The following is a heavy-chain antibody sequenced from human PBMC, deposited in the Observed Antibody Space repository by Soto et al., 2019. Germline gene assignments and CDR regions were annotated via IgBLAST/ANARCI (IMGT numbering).Heavy chain of an antibody. CDR1: GYTFTGYY. Sequence: XSVKVSCEASGYTFTGYYMHWVRQAPGQGLEWMGWINPNSGGTNYAQKFQGRVTMTRDTSISTAYMELSRLRSDDTAVYYCARDPRRGYSYGLAYWGQGTLVTVSS. D-gene: IGHD5-18*01. CDR3: ARDPRRGYSYGLAY. CDR2: INPNSGGT. V-gene: IGHV1-2*02. J-gene: IGHJ4*02.